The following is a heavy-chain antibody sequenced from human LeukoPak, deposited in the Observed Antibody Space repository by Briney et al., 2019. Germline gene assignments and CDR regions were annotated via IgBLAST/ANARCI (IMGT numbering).Heavy chain of an antibody. CDR2: IYYSGGT. D-gene: IGHD4-17*01. Sequence: PSETLSLSCTVSGCSISSYDWSWIRQPPGKGLEWIGYIYYSGGTNYNPSLKSRVTISVDTSKIQFSLKLRSVPAADTAVYYCANATVTNGSDYYYYGMDVWGQGTTVTVSS. J-gene: IGHJ6*02. CDR1: GCSISSYD. V-gene: IGHV4-59*08. CDR3: ANATVTNGSDYYYYGMDV.